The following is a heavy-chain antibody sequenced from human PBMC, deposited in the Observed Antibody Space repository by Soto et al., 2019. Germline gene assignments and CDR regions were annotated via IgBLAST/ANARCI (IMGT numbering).Heavy chain of an antibody. V-gene: IGHV3-74*01. CDR3: ARGGAMGVDY. J-gene: IGHJ4*02. D-gene: IGHD1-26*01. Sequence: GGSLRLSCTASGFTFNTHWMHWVRQAPGKGLVWVSRIYFDGITTNYADSVKGRLTVSRDNAKNTVYLHVNTLRDEDAAVYYCARGGAMGVDYWGQGTLVTVYS. CDR1: GFTFNTHW. CDR2: IYFDGITT.